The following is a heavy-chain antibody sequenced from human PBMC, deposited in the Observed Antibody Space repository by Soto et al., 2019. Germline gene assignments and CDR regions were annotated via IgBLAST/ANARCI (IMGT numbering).Heavy chain of an antibody. V-gene: IGHV1-2*02. Sequence: QVQLVQSGAEVKKPGASVRVSCKASGYTFSGHYMHWIRQAPGQGPEWLGWINANIGDTDRAPKFQDRLTMTRDTSISTAYMELSRLRSDDTAVYYCARGGALDGTSPPFNHWGQGTLVTVSS. J-gene: IGHJ4*02. CDR1: GYTFSGHY. CDR3: ARGGALDGTSPPFNH. D-gene: IGHD6-19*01. CDR2: INANIGDT.